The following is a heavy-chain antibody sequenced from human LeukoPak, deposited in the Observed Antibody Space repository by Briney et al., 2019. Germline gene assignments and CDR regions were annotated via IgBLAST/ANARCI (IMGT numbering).Heavy chain of an antibody. Sequence: GGSLRLSCATSGLTFRTTWMHWVRQAPGKGLMWVSRMNGEGTTIDYADSVKGRFTISRDNAKNTLYLQMNSLRAEDTAVYYCVRGGIASAFDIWGQGTMVTVSS. J-gene: IGHJ3*02. CDR3: VRGGIASAFDI. D-gene: IGHD6-13*01. V-gene: IGHV3-74*01. CDR2: MNGEGTTI. CDR1: GLTFRTTW.